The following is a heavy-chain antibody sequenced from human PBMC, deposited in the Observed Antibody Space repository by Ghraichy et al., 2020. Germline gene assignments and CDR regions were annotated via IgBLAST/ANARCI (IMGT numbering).Heavy chain of an antibody. D-gene: IGHD1-26*01. Sequence: SETLSLTCTVSGGSISSSSYYWGWIRQPPGKGLEWIGSIYYSGSTYYNPSLKSRVTISVDTSKNQFSLKLSSVTAADTAVYYCARHHSVGATTRGYFDYWGQGTLVTVSS. J-gene: IGHJ4*02. CDR2: IYYSGST. V-gene: IGHV4-39*01. CDR3: ARHHSVGATTRGYFDY. CDR1: GGSISSSSYY.